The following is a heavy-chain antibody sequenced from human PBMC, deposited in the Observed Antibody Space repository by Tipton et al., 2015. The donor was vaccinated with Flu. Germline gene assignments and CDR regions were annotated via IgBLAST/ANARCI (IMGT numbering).Heavy chain of an antibody. CDR1: GGSISSSSYY. CDR2: IYYSGST. J-gene: IGHJ2*01. D-gene: IGHD1-26*01. Sequence: TLSLTCTVSGGSISSSSYYWGWIRQPPGKGLEWIGSIYYSGSTNYNPSLKSRVTISVDTSKNQFSLKLSSVTAADTAVYYCARHGGSGSYYSDELDWYFDLWGRGTLVTVSS. CDR3: ARHGGSGSYYSDELDWYFDL. V-gene: IGHV4-39*01.